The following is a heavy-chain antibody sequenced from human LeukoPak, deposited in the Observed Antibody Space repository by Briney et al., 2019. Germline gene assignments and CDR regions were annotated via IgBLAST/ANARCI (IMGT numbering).Heavy chain of an antibody. CDR2: INPSGGST. J-gene: IGHJ6*03. D-gene: IGHD3-10*01. CDR3: ARTKPSITMVRGVILSYYYYMDV. CDR1: GYTFTSYY. V-gene: IGHV1-46*01. Sequence: ASVKVSCKASGYTFTSYYMHWVRQAPGQGLEWMGIINPSGGSTSYAQRFQGRVTMTRDTSTSTVYMELSSLRSEDTAVYYCARTKPSITMVRGVILSYYYYMDVWGKGTTVTVSS.